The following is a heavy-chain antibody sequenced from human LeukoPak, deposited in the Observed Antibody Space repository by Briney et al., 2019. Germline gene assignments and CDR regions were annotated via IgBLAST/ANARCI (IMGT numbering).Heavy chain of an antibody. CDR2: ISGGGAST. Sequence: GASLRLSCAASVFTFTSYAMTWVRQAPGKGLEWASAISGGGASTYYADPLKGRFTISRDNSKNTLYLQMSSLRAEDTAVYYCAKARVRGVILPFDYWGQGALVTVSS. CDR1: VFTFTSYA. D-gene: IGHD3-10*01. J-gene: IGHJ4*02. CDR3: AKARVRGVILPFDY. V-gene: IGHV3-23*01.